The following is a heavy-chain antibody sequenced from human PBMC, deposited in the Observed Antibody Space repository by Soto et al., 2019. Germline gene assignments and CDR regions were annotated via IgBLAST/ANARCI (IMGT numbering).Heavy chain of an antibody. J-gene: IGHJ6*02. Sequence: GASVKVSCKASGFTFTSSAVQWVRQARGQRLEWIGWIVVGSGNTNYAQKFQERVTITRDMSTSTAYMELSSLRSEDTAVYYCAAPGDFWSGYQYYYYYGMDVWGQGTTVTVSS. CDR2: IVVGSGNT. D-gene: IGHD3-3*01. CDR3: AAPGDFWSGYQYYYYYGMDV. V-gene: IGHV1-58*01. CDR1: GFTFTSSA.